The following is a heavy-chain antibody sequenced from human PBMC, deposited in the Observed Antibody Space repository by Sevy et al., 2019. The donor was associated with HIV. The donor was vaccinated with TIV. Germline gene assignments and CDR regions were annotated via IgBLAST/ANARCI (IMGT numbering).Heavy chain of an antibody. J-gene: IGHJ4*02. CDR2: IESKIDGGTI. CDR1: GFTFSSAW. V-gene: IGHV3-15*04. Sequence: GGSLRLSCAVSGFTFSSAWMSWFRQTPGKRLEWVGRIESKIDGGTIYYAAPVKGRFSISRDDSKNTLFLQMNSLKNEDTAVYYCATDHPPEQLVSDYWGQGTLVTVSS. CDR3: ATDHPPEQLVSDY. D-gene: IGHD6-6*01.